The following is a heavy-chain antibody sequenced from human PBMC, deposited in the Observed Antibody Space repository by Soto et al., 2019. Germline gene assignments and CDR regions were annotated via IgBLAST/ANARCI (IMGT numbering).Heavy chain of an antibody. J-gene: IGHJ3*02. CDR1: GGTFSSYA. CDR2: IIPIFGTA. Sequence: GASVKVSCKASGGTFSSYAISWVRQAPGQGLEWMGGIIPIFGTANYAQKFQGRVTITADESTSTAYMELSSLRSEDTAVYYCATSIVVVTAISVGDAFDIWGQGTMVTVSS. V-gene: IGHV1-69*13. D-gene: IGHD2-21*02. CDR3: ATSIVVVTAISVGDAFDI.